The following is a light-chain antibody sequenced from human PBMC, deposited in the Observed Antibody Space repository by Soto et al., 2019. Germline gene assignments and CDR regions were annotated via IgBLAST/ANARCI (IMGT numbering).Light chain of an antibody. Sequence: QSVLTQPPSASGTPGQRVTISCSGTSPNIGRNYVYWYQQLPGTAPKLVIHRSNQRPSGVPDRFSGSKSGTSASLAISGLRSEDEADYYCAVWDASLSAWVFGGGTKLTVL. V-gene: IGLV1-47*01. CDR3: AVWDASLSAWV. CDR2: RSN. J-gene: IGLJ3*02. CDR1: SPNIGRNY.